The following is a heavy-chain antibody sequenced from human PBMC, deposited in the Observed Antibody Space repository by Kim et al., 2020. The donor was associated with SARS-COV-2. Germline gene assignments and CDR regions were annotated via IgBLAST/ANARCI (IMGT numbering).Heavy chain of an antibody. J-gene: IGHJ6*01. V-gene: IGHV3-30*04. D-gene: IGHD3-10*01. CDR3: ARDITMVRGVNIHGYGM. CDR2: ISYDGSNK. CDR1: GFTFSSYA. Sequence: GGSLRLSCAASGFTFSSYAMHWVRQAPGKGLEWVAVISYDGSNKYYADSVKGRFTISRDNSKNTLYLQMKSLRAEDTAVYYCARDITMVRGVNIHGYGM.